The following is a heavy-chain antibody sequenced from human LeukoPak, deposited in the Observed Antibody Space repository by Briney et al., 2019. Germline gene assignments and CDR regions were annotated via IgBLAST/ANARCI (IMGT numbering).Heavy chain of an antibody. Sequence: PSETLSLTCTVSGYSISSGYYWGWIRQPPGKGLEWIGSIYHSGSTYYNPSLKSRVTISVATSKNQFSLKLSSVTAADTAVYYCARYAPYSSSWYNWFDPWGQGTLVTVSS. V-gene: IGHV4-38-2*02. CDR2: IYHSGST. D-gene: IGHD6-13*01. J-gene: IGHJ5*02. CDR3: ARYAPYSSSWYNWFDP. CDR1: GYSISSGYY.